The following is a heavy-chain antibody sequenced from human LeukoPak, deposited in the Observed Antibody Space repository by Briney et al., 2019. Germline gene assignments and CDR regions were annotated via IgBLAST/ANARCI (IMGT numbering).Heavy chain of an antibody. J-gene: IGHJ4*02. Sequence: SETLSLTCAVYGGSFSGYYWSWIRQPPGKGLEWIGEINHSGSTNYNPSLKSRVTISVDTSKNQFSLKLSSVTAADTAVYYCARAALVSWYSSGWYAYWGQGTLVTVSS. CDR1: GGSFSGYY. CDR2: INHSGST. D-gene: IGHD6-19*01. CDR3: ARAALVSWYSSGWYAY. V-gene: IGHV4-34*01.